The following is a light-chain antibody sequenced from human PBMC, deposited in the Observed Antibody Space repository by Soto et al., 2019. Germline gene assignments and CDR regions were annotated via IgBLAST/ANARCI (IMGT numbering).Light chain of an antibody. CDR3: AAWDDRLSGRVV. CDR2: TNN. V-gene: IGLV1-47*01. J-gene: IGLJ2*01. CDR1: RSNIGSNY. Sequence: QSVLTQPPSASGTPGQRVTISCSGSRSNIGSNYVYWYQQLPGTAPKLLIYTNNQRPSGVPDRFSGSKSGTSASLAISGLRSEDEADYYCAAWDDRLSGRVVFGGGTKLTVL.